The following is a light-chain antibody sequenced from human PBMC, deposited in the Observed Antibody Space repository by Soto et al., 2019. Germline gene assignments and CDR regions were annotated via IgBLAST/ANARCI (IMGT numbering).Light chain of an antibody. Sequence: DIQMTQSPSTLSASVGDRVTITCRASQSINSWLAWYQQKPGKAPKLLIFDASSLESGVPSRFSGSGSRTEFTLTITSLQPDDFETYYCQQYNAYFGQGTKLEIK. CDR1: QSINSW. J-gene: IGKJ2*01. V-gene: IGKV1-5*01. CDR3: QQYNAY. CDR2: DAS.